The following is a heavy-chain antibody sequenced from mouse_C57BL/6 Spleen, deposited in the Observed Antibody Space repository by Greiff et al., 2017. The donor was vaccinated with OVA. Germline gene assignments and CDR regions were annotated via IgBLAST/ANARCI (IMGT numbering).Heavy chain of an antibody. D-gene: IGHD2-1*01. CDR3: ARHEERVYGNSAWFAY. CDR2: FYPGSGSI. Sequence: QVQLQQSGAELVKPGASVKLSCKASGYTFTEYTIHWVKQRSGQGLEWIGWFYPGSGSIKYNEKFKDKATLTADKSSSTVYMELSRLTSEDSAVYCCARHEERVYGNSAWFAYWGQGTLVTVSA. J-gene: IGHJ3*01. V-gene: IGHV1-62-2*01. CDR1: GYTFTEYT.